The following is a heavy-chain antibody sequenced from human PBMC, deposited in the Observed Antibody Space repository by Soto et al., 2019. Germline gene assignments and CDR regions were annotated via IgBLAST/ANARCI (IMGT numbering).Heavy chain of an antibody. Sequence: VSVKVSCKASGYTFTGYYMHWVGEAPGQGLEWMGWINPNGGGTNYARKFQGRCTMTSDTSMSTAYMELSRLRSDNTAVYYCARDNYEFWSVDRKPYGMDLWGQRTTLTVSS. V-gene: IGHV1-2*02. CDR1: GYTFTGYY. J-gene: IGHJ6*01. CDR3: ARDNYEFWSVDRKPYGMDL. CDR2: INPNGGGT. D-gene: IGHD3-3*01.